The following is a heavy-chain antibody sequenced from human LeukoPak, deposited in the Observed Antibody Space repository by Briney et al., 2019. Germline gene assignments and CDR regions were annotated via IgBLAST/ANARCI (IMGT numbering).Heavy chain of an antibody. Sequence: GGSLRLSCAASGFTFSSYAMSWVRQAPGKGLEWVSSIRRSGDSPYYAASVKGRFTISRDNSKSTLFLQMNSLRVEDTALYYCAKDPFAFRLGALDSLGQGTMVTVSS. D-gene: IGHD3-16*01. CDR1: GFTFSSYA. V-gene: IGHV3-23*01. CDR3: AKDPFAFRLGALDS. J-gene: IGHJ3*01. CDR2: IRRSGDSP.